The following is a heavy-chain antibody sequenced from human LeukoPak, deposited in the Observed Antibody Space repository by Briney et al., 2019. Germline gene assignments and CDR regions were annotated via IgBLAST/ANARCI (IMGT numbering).Heavy chain of an antibody. V-gene: IGHV4-59*01. CDR2: IYHRGST. D-gene: IGHD6-6*01. J-gene: IGHJ1*01. CDR3: ARGGAARLHFQN. CDR1: GGSISTYY. Sequence: SETLSLTCTVSGGSISTYYWNWIRQPPGKGLEWIGYIYHRGSTNYNPSLQSRVTISVDTSKNQFSLNLNSVTAADTAVYYCARGGAARLHFQNWGQGTLVTVSS.